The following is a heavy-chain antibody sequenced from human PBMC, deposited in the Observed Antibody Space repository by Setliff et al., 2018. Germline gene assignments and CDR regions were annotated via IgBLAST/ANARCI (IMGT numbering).Heavy chain of an antibody. CDR3: ARDGGYDYGDYVRFDY. V-gene: IGHV1-18*01. Sequence: KVSCKAPGYTFTSYGISWVRQAPGQGLEWMGWISAYNGSTNYAQKLQGRVTMTTDTSTSTAYMELRSLRSDDTAVYYCARDGGYDYGDYVRFDYWGQGTLVTVSS. CDR2: ISAYNGST. J-gene: IGHJ4*02. D-gene: IGHD4-17*01. CDR1: GYTFTSYG.